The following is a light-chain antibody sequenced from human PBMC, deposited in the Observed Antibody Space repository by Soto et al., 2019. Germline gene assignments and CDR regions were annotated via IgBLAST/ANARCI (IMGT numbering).Light chain of an antibody. CDR2: GNT. V-gene: IGLV1-40*01. J-gene: IGLJ1*01. Sequence: QSVLTQPPSVSGAPGQRVTISCTGSRSNLGAGYDVQWYQQLPGTAPKLLIYGNTNRPSGVPDRFSGSKSGTSASLAITGLQAEDEADYYCQSFDGSLSGYVFGTGTKLTVL. CDR3: QSFDGSLSGYV. CDR1: RSNLGAGYD.